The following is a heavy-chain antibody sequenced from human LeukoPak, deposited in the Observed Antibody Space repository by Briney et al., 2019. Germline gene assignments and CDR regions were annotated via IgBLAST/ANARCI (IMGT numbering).Heavy chain of an antibody. D-gene: IGHD3-22*01. V-gene: IGHV3-21*01. CDR1: GYTFSSYS. J-gene: IGHJ4*02. CDR2: ISVRSNYI. CDR3: VRLRRNSDTSGFYYYYDF. Sequence: KAGGSLRLSCVASGYTFSSYSINWVRQAPGKGLEWVSSISVRSNYIYYADSVRGRFSISRDDARDSLHLQMNSLRAEDTAVYYCVRLRRNSDTSGFYYYYDFWGQGTLVTVSS.